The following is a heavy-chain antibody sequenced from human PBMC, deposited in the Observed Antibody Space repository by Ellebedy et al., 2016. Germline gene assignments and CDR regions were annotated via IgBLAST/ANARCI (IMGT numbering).Heavy chain of an antibody. CDR2: ISSSSSYI. V-gene: IGHV3-21*01. J-gene: IGHJ6*02. Sequence: GESLKISCAASGFTFSDYNMNWVRQAPGKGLYWVSSISSSSSYIYYADSVKGRFTISRDNAKNSLYLHMNSLRAEDTAVYYCAGGDRSSWYKVVSYYYGVDVWGQGTTVTVSS. D-gene: IGHD6-13*01. CDR3: AGGDRSSWYKVVSYYYGVDV. CDR1: GFTFSDYN.